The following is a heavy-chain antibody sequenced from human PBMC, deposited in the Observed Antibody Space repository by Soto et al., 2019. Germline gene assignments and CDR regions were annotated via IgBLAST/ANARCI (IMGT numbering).Heavy chain of an antibody. V-gene: IGHV4-31*03. CDR3: ARGGIAKDRFDY. D-gene: IGHD6-13*01. CDR1: GGSISSGGYY. CDR2: IYYSGST. J-gene: IGHJ4*02. Sequence: SETLSLTCTVSGGSISSGGYYWSWIRQHPGKGLEWIGYIYYSGSTYYNPSLKSRVTISVDTSKNQFSLKLSSVTAADTAVYYCARGGIAKDRFDYWGQGTLVTVSS.